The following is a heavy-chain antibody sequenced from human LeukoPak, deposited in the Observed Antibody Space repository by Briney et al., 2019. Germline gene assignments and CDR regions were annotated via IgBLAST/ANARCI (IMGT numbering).Heavy chain of an antibody. CDR3: ARHGETYYYGSGSEGALAY. D-gene: IGHD3-10*01. Sequence: GESLKISCKGSGYSFTSYWIGWVRQMPGKGLEWMGIIYPGDSDTRYSPSFQGQVTISADKSISTAYLQWSSLKASDTAMYYCARHGETYYYGSGSEGALAYWGQGTLVTVPS. V-gene: IGHV5-51*01. CDR1: GYSFTSYW. J-gene: IGHJ4*02. CDR2: IYPGDSDT.